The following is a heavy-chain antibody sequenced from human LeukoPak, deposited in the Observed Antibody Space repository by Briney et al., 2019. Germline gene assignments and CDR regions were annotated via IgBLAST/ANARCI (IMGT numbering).Heavy chain of an antibody. CDR1: GFTFSSSA. J-gene: IGHJ6*02. Sequence: GGSLRLSCAASGFTFSSSAMSWVRQVPGKGLEWVSGISASGGSTNYADSVKGRFTISRDNSKNTLYLQMNSLRAEDTAVYYCARDRGVVAAAAYYYGMDVWGQGTTVTVSS. D-gene: IGHD6-13*01. V-gene: IGHV3-23*01. CDR2: ISASGGST. CDR3: ARDRGVVAAAAYYYGMDV.